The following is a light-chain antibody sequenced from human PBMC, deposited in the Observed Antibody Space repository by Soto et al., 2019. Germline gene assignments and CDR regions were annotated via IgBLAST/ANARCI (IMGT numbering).Light chain of an antibody. V-gene: IGKV1-39*01. Sequence: DIQMTQSPSSLSASVGDRVTITCRASQSISSWLAWYQQKPGKAPKLLIYEASSLESGVPSRFSGSGSGTDFTITIRSMQTEDFATYYCQQSYSTPPITFGQGTRLEIK. CDR2: EAS. J-gene: IGKJ5*01. CDR1: QSISSW. CDR3: QQSYSTPPIT.